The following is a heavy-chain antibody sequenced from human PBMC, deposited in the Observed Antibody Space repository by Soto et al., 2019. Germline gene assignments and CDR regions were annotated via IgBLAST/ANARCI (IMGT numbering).Heavy chain of an antibody. CDR1: GFTFSNAW. V-gene: IGHV3-15*01. CDR3: AAGTVSAMSIGMDD. J-gene: IGHJ6*02. Sequence: EVQVVESGGDLVKPGGSLRLSCVASGFTFSNAWMTWVRQVPGKGLQWVCRIKSKSDGRSIHYAAPVKGRFIIARDDIKHTVNPQMTSLKTEDTAAYYCAAGTVSAMSIGMDDWGQGTLVPVSS. D-gene: IGHD2-21*01. CDR2: IKSKSDGRSI.